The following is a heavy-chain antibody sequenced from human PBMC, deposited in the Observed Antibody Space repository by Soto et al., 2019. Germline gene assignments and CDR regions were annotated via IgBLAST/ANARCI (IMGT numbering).Heavy chain of an antibody. CDR3: ARVGTGTTDAMDY. D-gene: IGHD4-17*01. Sequence: QVQLVQSGAEVKKPGASVKVSCKASGYTFTSYALQWVRQAPGQRPEWMGWSNAGYGNTKYPQKFQGRVTITRDTSASTAYMELGSLTSEDTAVYYCARVGTGTTDAMDYWGQGTLVTVSS. CDR2: SNAGYGNT. J-gene: IGHJ4*02. V-gene: IGHV1-3*01. CDR1: GYTFTSYA.